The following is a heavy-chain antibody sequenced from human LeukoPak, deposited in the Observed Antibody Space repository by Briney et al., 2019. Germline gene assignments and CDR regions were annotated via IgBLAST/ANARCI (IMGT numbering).Heavy chain of an antibody. Sequence: GGSLRLSCAASGFTFSSYSMNWVRQAPGKGLEWVSSISSSSSYIYYADSVKGRLTISRDNAKNSLYLQMNSLRAEDTAVYYCARGSSSSSAGAFDIWGQGTMVTVSS. V-gene: IGHV3-21*01. CDR2: ISSSSSYI. CDR1: GFTFSSYS. CDR3: ARGSSSSSAGAFDI. J-gene: IGHJ3*02. D-gene: IGHD6-6*01.